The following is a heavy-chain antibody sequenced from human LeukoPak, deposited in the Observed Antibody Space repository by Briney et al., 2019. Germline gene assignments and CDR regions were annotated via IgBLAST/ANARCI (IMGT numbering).Heavy chain of an antibody. V-gene: IGHV5-51*01. D-gene: IGHD3-16*01. J-gene: IGHJ6*02. CDR1: GYSFTSYW. CDR2: IYPGDSDT. Sequence: GESLKISCKGSGYSFTSYWIGWVRQMPGKGLEWMGIIYPGDSDTRYSPPFQGQVTISADKSISTAYLQWSSLKASDTAMYYCASSALDYEYYYYYGMDVWGQGTTVTVSS. CDR3: ASSALDYEYYYYYGMDV.